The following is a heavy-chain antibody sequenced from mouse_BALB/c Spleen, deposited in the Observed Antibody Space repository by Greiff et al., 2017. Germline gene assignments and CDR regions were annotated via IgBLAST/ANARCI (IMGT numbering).Heavy chain of an antibody. Sequence: QVQLQQSGPELVKPGASVKISCKASGYTFTDYYINWVKQKPGQGLEWIGWIYPGSGNTKYTEKFKGKATLTVDTSSSTAYMQLSSLTSDDTAVYSSARSGYEYAGFAYWGQGTLVTVSA. D-gene: IGHD2-4*01. J-gene: IGHJ3*01. CDR2: IYPGSGNT. V-gene: IGHV1-84*02. CDR1: GYTFTDYY. CDR3: ARSGYEYAGFAY.